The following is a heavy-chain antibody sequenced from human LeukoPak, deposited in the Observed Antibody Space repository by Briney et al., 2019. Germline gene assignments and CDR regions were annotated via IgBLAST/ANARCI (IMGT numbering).Heavy chain of an antibody. CDR2: INHSGST. CDR1: GGSFSGYY. D-gene: IGHD3-3*01. J-gene: IGHJ4*02. Sequence: SETLSLTCAVYGGSFSGYYWSWIRQPPGKGLEWIGEINHSGSTNYNPSLKSRVTISVDTSKNQFSLKLSSVTAADTAVYYCARTYQVGDFWSVVGSYFAYWGQGTLVTVSS. V-gene: IGHV4-34*01. CDR3: ARTYQVGDFWSVVGSYFAY.